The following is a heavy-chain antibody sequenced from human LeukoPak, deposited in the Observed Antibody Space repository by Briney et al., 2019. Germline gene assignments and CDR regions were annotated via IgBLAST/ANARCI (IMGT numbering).Heavy chain of an antibody. V-gene: IGHV3-7*03. CDR3: ARGWSKFDY. Sequence: GGSLRLSCAASGFTFSSYWMTWVRQAPGRGLEWVANIKQDGSEKYYVDSVKGRFTISRDNAKDSLYLQMNSLRAEDTAVYYCARGWSKFDYWGQGTLVTVSS. J-gene: IGHJ4*02. D-gene: IGHD2-8*02. CDR2: IKQDGSEK. CDR1: GFTFSSYW.